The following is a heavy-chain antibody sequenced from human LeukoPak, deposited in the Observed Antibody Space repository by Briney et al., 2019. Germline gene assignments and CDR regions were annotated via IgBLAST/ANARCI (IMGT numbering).Heavy chain of an antibody. D-gene: IGHD6-13*01. V-gene: IGHV1-3*01. CDR2: INAGNGNR. J-gene: IGHJ3*02. CDR3: ARTTRSWYEDNDAFDI. Sequence: ASVKVSCKASGYTFTIYTIHRVRQAPGQRPEWMGWINAGNGNRRYSEKFQGRVTITRDTSASTANMVLSSLRSEDTAVYYCARTTRSWYEDNDAFDIWGQGTTVTVSS. CDR1: GYTFTIYT.